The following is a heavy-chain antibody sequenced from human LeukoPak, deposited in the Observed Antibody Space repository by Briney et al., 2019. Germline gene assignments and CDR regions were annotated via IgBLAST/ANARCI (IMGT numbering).Heavy chain of an antibody. CDR2: IKEDGSEK. V-gene: IGHV3-7*01. CDR3: ARGYSALDY. CDR1: GFIFSSHW. Sequence: PGGSLRLSCAASGFIFSSHWMTWVRQAPGKGLEWVASIKEDGSEKNYVDSVKGRFTISRDNAKNSLYLQMKSLRDEDTAVYSCARGYSALDYWGQGTLVTVSS. J-gene: IGHJ4*02. D-gene: IGHD6-13*01.